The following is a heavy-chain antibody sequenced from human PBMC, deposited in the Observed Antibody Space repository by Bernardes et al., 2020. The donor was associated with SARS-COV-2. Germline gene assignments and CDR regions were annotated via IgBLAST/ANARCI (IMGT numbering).Heavy chain of an antibody. J-gene: IGHJ3*02. CDR3: AREGYTMVRGANSGRAFDI. Sequence: SVKVSCKASGGTFSSYAISWVRQAPGQGLEWMGRIIPIFGTANYAQKFQGRVTITADESTSTAYMELSSLRSEDTAVYYCAREGYTMVRGANSGRAFDIWGQGTMVTVSS. D-gene: IGHD3-10*01. CDR2: IIPIFGTA. CDR1: GGTFSSYA. V-gene: IGHV1-69*13.